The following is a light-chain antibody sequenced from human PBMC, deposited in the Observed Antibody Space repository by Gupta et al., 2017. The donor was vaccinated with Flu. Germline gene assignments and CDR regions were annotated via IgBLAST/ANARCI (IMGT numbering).Light chain of an antibody. CDR1: QTVGDK. V-gene: IGKV3-15*01. CDR2: GAS. J-gene: IGKJ4*01. Sequence: KQSPATLSVSPGESATLSCRASQTVGDKLAWYQQKPGQAPRLLIYGASTRATGIPVRFSGSGSGTEFTLTISSLQSEDFAVYYCQTFPLTFGGGTKVEI. CDR3: QTFPLT.